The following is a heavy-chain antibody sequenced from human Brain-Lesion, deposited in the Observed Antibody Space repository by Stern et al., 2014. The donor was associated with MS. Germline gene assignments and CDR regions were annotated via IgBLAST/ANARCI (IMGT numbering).Heavy chain of an antibody. CDR1: GGSISSGGYY. CDR3: ARGRVVPGFQYYATDV. D-gene: IGHD2-2*01. CDR2: IFNSGST. J-gene: IGHJ6*02. Sequence: QVQLVQSGPGLVKPSQTLSLSCTVSGGSISSGGYYWSWIRQPAGKGLEWIGRIFNSGSTSYNPSLKSRVTLSIDTSKNQFSLRLNSRTAADTAVYYCARGRVVPGFQYYATDVWGQGTTVIVSS. V-gene: IGHV4-61*02.